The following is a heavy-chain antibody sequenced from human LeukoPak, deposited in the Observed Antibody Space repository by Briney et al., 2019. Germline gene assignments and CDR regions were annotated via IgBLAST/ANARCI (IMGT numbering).Heavy chain of an antibody. V-gene: IGHV1-8*01. CDR1: GYTFTSYD. J-gene: IGHJ4*02. CDR3: AKRGYSYGDFDF. CDR2: MNPDSGNT. Sequence: GASVKVSCKASGYTFTSYDINWVRQATGQGLEWMGWMNPDSGNTGYAQKFQGRVTMTRNTSISTAYMELSSLRSEDTAVYFCAKRGYSYGDFDFWGQGTLVTASS. D-gene: IGHD5-18*01.